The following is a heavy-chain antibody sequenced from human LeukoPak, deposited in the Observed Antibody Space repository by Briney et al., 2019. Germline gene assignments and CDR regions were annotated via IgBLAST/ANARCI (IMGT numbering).Heavy chain of an antibody. Sequence: GSLRLSCEASGFTFSSYAMHWVRQAPGKGLEWVAIISHDGSNKYYADSVKGRFTISRDNSKNTLYLQMNSLGAEDTAVYYCASQNEGATAFDIWGQGTMVTVSS. D-gene: IGHD1-26*01. J-gene: IGHJ3*02. CDR1: GFTFSSYA. V-gene: IGHV3-30-3*01. CDR2: ISHDGSNK. CDR3: ASQNEGATAFDI.